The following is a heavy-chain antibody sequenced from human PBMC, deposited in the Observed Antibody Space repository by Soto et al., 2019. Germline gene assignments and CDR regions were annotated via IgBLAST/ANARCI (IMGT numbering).Heavy chain of an antibody. D-gene: IGHD5-12*01. CDR2: IYWDDDQ. J-gene: IGHJ4*02. Sequence: QITLKESGPTLVNPTQTLTLTCTFSGFSLTTRGVGVGWIRQPPGKALEWLALIYWDDDQRYNPSLKNRLTVTKDTSKTQVVLTMTNMDPVDTGTYYCARRRIYNGYDSWGQGTLVTVSS. CDR3: ARRRIYNGYDS. V-gene: IGHV2-5*02. CDR1: GFSLTTRGVG.